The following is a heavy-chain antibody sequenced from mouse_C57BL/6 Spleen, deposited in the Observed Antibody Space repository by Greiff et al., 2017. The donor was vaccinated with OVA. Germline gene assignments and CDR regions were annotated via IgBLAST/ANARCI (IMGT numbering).Heavy chain of an antibody. CDR2: ISSGGSYT. Sequence: EVQVVESGGDLVKPGGSLKLSCAASGFTFSSYGMSWVRQTPDKRLEWVATISSGGSYTYYPDSVKGRFTISRDNAKNTLYLQMSSLKSEDTAMYYCARHDGSSARWFAYWGQGTLVTVSA. V-gene: IGHV5-6*01. J-gene: IGHJ3*01. CDR3: ARHDGSSARWFAY. CDR1: GFTFSSYG. D-gene: IGHD1-1*01.